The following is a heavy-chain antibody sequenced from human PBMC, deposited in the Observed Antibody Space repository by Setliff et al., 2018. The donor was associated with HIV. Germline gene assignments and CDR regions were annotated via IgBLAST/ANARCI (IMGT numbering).Heavy chain of an antibody. CDR1: DGSISSSY. CDR2: IYNSGST. V-gene: IGHV4-59*08. Sequence: SETLSLTCTVSDGSISSSYWSWIRQPPGKGLEWIVYIYNSGSTNYNPSLKQRVTISVDMSKNQFSLKLSPVTAADTAVYYCASLAYSSGWPPSYYFDYWGQGTLVTVSS. J-gene: IGHJ4*02. CDR3: ASLAYSSGWPPSYYFDY. D-gene: IGHD6-19*01.